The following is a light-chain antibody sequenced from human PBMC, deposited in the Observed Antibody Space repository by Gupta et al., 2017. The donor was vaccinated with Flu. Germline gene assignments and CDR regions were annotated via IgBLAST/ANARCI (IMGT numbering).Light chain of an antibody. CDR1: SSDVGGYDY. J-gene: IGLJ1*01. CDR3: CSYAGTYTFV. V-gene: IGLV2-11*01. CDR2: DVF. Sequence: TSSDVGGYDYVSWYQVPPGKAPNLMIYDVFKRPSGVPDRFSGSKSGNTASLTVSGLQADDEADYFCCSYAGTYTFVFGTGTKVTVL.